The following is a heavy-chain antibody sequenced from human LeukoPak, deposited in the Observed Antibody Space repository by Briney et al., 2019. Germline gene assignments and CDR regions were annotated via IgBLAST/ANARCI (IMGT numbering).Heavy chain of an antibody. V-gene: IGHV4-4*07. J-gene: IGHJ6*03. CDR2: IHTSGST. CDR1: GVSISSYY. CDR3: ARVEEGYGSGRRENYYYYYMDV. Sequence: PSETLSLTCTVSGVSISSYYWSWIRQPAGKGLEWIGRIHTSGSTNYNPSLKSRVTMSVDTSKNQFSLKLSSVTAADTAVYYCARVEEGYGSGRRENYYYYYMDVWGKGTTVTISS. D-gene: IGHD3-10*01.